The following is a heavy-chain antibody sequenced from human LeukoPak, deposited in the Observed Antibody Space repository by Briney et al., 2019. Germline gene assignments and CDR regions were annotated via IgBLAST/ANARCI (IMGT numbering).Heavy chain of an antibody. CDR3: AKRFKTISYYYYYMDV. CDR1: GFTFSSYA. J-gene: IGHJ6*03. Sequence: GGSLRLSCAASGFTFSSYAMSWVRQAPGKGLEWVSAISGSGGSTYYADSVKGRFTISRDNSKNTLYLQMNSLRAEDTAVYYCAKRFKTISYYYYYMDVWGKGTTVTVSS. V-gene: IGHV3-23*01. D-gene: IGHD3-3*02. CDR2: ISGSGGST.